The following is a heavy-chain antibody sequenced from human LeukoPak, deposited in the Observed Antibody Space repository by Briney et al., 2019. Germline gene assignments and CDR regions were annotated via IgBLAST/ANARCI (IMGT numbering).Heavy chain of an antibody. CDR2: IRYDGSNK. CDR3: ASTYSSGWYVGY. D-gene: IGHD6-19*01. Sequence: GGSLRLSCAASGFTFSSYGMHWVRQAPGKGLEWVPFIRYDGSNKYYADSVKGRFTISRDNSKNTLYLQMNSLRAEDTAVYYCASTYSSGWYVGYWGQGTLVTVSS. V-gene: IGHV3-30*02. CDR1: GFTFSSYG. J-gene: IGHJ4*02.